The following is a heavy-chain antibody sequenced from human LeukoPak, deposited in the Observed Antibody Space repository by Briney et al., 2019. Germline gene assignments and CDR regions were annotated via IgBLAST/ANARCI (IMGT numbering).Heavy chain of an antibody. Sequence: PSETLSLTCTVSGGSISSYYWSWIRQPAGKGLEWIGGIYTTGSTNYNPSLKSRVTMSVDTSKNQFSLNLTSVTAADTAVYYCARDRTYGGNSGFDYWGQGTLVTVSS. D-gene: IGHD4-23*01. CDR1: GGSISSYY. CDR3: ARDRTYGGNSGFDY. J-gene: IGHJ4*02. CDR2: IYTTGST. V-gene: IGHV4-4*07.